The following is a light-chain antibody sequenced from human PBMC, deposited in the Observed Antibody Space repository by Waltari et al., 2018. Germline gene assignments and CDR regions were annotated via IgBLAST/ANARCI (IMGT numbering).Light chain of an antibody. J-gene: IGLJ2*01. V-gene: IGLV1-40*01. CDR1: SSTIGAGND. Sequence: QSVLTQPPSVSGALGQTITISCTGSSSTIGAGNDVHWYQQFPGTAPKVVIYADTHRPSGVPDRFSGSKSGNSASLSITGLQAGDEADYYCQSYDSSVTLFGGGTKLTVL. CDR3: QSYDSSVTL. CDR2: ADT.